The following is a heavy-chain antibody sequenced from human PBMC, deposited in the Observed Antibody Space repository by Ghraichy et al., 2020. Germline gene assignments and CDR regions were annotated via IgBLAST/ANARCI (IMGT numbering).Heavy chain of an antibody. CDR2: IKQDESEK. CDR1: GFTFSSYW. V-gene: IGHV3-7*01. J-gene: IGHJ6*02. Sequence: LNISCAASGFTFSSYWMSWVRQAPGKGLEWVANIKQDESEKYYVDSVKGRFTISRDNAKKSLYLQMNSLRAEDTAVYYCASSRVSYGVDVWGQGTTVTVSS. CDR3: ASSRVSYGVDV. D-gene: IGHD2-2*01.